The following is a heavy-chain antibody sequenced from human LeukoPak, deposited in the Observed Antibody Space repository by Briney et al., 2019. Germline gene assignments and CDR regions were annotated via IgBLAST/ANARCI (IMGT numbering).Heavy chain of an antibody. D-gene: IGHD6-13*01. CDR1: GFTFSSYA. CDR3: ARGPGSSWHFDY. Sequence: GGSLRLSCAASGFTFSSYAMSWVRQAPGKGLEWVSAISGSGGSTYYADSVKGRFTISRDNSKNTLYLQMNSLRAEDTAVYYCARGPGSSWHFDYWGQGTLVTVSS. CDR2: ISGSGGST. V-gene: IGHV3-23*01. J-gene: IGHJ4*02.